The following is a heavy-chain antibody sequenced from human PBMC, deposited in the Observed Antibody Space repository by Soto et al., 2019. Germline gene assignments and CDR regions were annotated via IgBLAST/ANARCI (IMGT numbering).Heavy chain of an antibody. CDR1: EFPVSTTY. CDR3: VRDLGDGYKSA. CDR2: IFANDNA. V-gene: IGHV3-53*04. J-gene: IGHJ4*02. Sequence: EVQLVESGGGLVQPGGSLRLSCSASEFPVSTTYMSWVRQAPGKGLECVAIIFANDNAYYGDSVKGRFTISRRNSRSTLYLQMNNLGPEDTAVNYCVRDLGDGYKSAWGQGTLVTVSS. D-gene: IGHD5-18*01.